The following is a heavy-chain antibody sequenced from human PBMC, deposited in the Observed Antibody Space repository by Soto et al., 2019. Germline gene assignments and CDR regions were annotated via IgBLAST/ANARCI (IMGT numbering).Heavy chain of an antibody. CDR1: GFTFSIYA. J-gene: IGHJ4*02. CDR2: ISGGGDDT. V-gene: IGHV3-23*01. CDR3: AKAKGSAYSPPDS. Sequence: PGESLRLSCVASGFTFSIYAITWVRQAPGEGLECVSTISGGGDDTYYTDSVKGRFTISRHNSKNTVYLQMNSLRADDTAVYYCAKAKGSAYSPPDSWGKGTLVTVSS. D-gene: IGHD3-3*01.